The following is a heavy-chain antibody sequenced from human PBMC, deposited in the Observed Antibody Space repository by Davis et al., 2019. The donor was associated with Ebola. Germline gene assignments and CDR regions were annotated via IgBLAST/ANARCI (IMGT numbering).Heavy chain of an antibody. Sequence: PGGSLRLSCAASGFTFSSYAMHWVRQAPGKGLEWVAIISSAGTNKYYADSVKGRFTVSRDNSKNTLYLQMNSLRAGDTAVYYCLREGVQLLYVDYWGQGTLVTVSS. V-gene: IGHV3-30*14. D-gene: IGHD2-2*02. J-gene: IGHJ4*02. CDR2: ISSAGTNK. CDR3: LREGVQLLYVDY. CDR1: GFTFSSYA.